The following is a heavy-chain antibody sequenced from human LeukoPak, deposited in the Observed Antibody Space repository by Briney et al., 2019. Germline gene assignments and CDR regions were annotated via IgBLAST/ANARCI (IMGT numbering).Heavy chain of an antibody. CDR3: TRGAEVSGYPVFQH. V-gene: IGHV3-7*03. Sequence: GGSLRLSCAASGFTFSSYWMSWVRQAPGKGLEWVANIKQDGSEKYYVDSVKGRFTISRDNAKNSLYLQMNSLRPEDTAMYYCTRGAEVSGYPVFQHWGQGALVTVSS. CDR1: GFTFSSYW. J-gene: IGHJ4*02. D-gene: IGHD3-22*01. CDR2: IKQDGSEK.